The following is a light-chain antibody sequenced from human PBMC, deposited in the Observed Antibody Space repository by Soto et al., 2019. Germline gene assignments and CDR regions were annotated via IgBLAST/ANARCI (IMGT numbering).Light chain of an antibody. J-gene: IGKJ2*01. CDR2: GAS. Sequence: DIQMTQSPSSLSASVGDRVTITCRASQTISTYLNWYQQKPGKGPKLLIYGASSLQSGVASRFSGSGSGTDFTLTISSLQPEDFVTYFCQQSYSSPLYTFGQGTKLGI. V-gene: IGKV1-39*01. CDR3: QQSYSSPLYT. CDR1: QTISTY.